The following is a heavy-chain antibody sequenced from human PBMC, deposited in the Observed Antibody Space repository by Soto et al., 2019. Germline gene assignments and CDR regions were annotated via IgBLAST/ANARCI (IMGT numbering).Heavy chain of an antibody. J-gene: IGHJ4*02. Sequence: SETLSLTCIVSGDSVSSFGSYWTWIRQRPGKGLEWIGYIYYSELADYNPSLKSRVAISLDTSRNQFSLQLTSVTVADTAVYYCATPTPLRGAMITNINFDFWGQGTPVTVSS. CDR3: ATPTPLRGAMITNINFDF. V-gene: IGHV4-31*03. CDR1: GDSVSSFGSY. D-gene: IGHD3-10*01. CDR2: IYYSELA.